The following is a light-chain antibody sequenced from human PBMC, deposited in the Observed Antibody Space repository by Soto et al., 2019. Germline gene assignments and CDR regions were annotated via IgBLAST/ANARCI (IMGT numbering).Light chain of an antibody. CDR1: SSDVGAYDY. Sequence: QSALTQPASVSASPGQSIAISCSGTSSDVGAYDYVSWYQHHPGKAPKLIIYEVTYRPSGVSNRFSVSKSGNTASLTISGLQAEDEADYYCSSYTRSSTYVFGTGTKVTVL. CDR3: SSYTRSSTYV. CDR2: EVT. V-gene: IGLV2-14*01. J-gene: IGLJ1*01.